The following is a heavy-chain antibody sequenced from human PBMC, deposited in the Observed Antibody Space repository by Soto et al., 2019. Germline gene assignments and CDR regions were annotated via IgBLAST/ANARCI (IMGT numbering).Heavy chain of an antibody. D-gene: IGHD6-19*01. CDR2: ISYDGSNK. Sequence: QVQLVESGGGVVQPGRSLRLSCAASGFTFSNSAMHWVRQAPGKGLEWVAVISYDGSNKYYAESVKGRFTISRDNSKNSLYLQMNSLKTEDTAVYYCARVGGSSGWQDGMDVWGQGTTVTVSS. J-gene: IGHJ6*02. CDR3: ARVGGSSGWQDGMDV. V-gene: IGHV3-30-3*01. CDR1: GFTFSNSA.